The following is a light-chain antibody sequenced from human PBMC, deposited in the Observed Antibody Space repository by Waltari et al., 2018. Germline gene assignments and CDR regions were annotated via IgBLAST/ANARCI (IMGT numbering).Light chain of an antibody. CDR1: NIGDKS. CDR2: DDR. V-gene: IGLV3-21*04. J-gene: IGLJ3*02. CDR3: QLWDKSSDHRV. Sequence: SYVLTQPPSVSVAPGKTASISCGGNNIGDKSVHWYQQKAGRAPVVVIYDDRDRPSGIPERVSGSNSGNSATLTISRVEAGDEADYYCQLWDKSSDHRVFGGGTKLTVL.